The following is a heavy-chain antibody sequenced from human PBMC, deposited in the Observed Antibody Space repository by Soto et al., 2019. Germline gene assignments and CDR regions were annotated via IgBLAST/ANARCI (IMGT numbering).Heavy chain of an antibody. CDR3: AKVPMHDVWTGSHYFDL. CDR2: ISRSGDNT. Sequence: GGSLRLSCVASGFFFDNYAMTWVRQAPGKGLEWVSTISRSGDNTYYLDSVKGRFTISRENPKNTLYLHMNSLRAEDTAVYHCAKVPMHDVWTGSHYFDLWGRGTLVTVSS. J-gene: IGHJ4*02. V-gene: IGHV3-23*01. D-gene: IGHD3-3*01. CDR1: GFFFDNYA.